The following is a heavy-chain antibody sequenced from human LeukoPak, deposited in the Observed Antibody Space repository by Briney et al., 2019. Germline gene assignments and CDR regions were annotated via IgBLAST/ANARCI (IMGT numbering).Heavy chain of an antibody. CDR1: GGSISSSSYY. Sequence: SETLSLTCTVSGGSISSSSYYWGWIRQPPGRGLEWIGSIYYSGSTYYNPSLKSRVTISVDTSKNQFSLKLSSVTAADTAVYYCARAGGKYYYDSSGARDAFDIWGQGTMVTVSS. CDR2: IYYSGST. V-gene: IGHV4-39*07. J-gene: IGHJ3*02. CDR3: ARAGGKYYYDSSGARDAFDI. D-gene: IGHD3-22*01.